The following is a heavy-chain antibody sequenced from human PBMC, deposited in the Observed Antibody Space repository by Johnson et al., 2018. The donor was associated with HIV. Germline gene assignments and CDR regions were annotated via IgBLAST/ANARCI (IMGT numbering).Heavy chain of an antibody. J-gene: IGHJ3*02. V-gene: IGHV3-30*04. CDR2: ISYDGGSK. CDR3: AREVGRYSGSYYGDAFVI. D-gene: IGHD1-26*01. CDR1: GFTFSSYP. Sequence: VQLVESGGGVVQPGRSLRLSCAASGFTFSSYPMHWVRQAPGKGLEWVAIISYDGGSKYYADSVKGRFTVSRDNSKNTLYLQINSLRPEDTAVYYCAREVGRYSGSYYGDAFVIWGQGTMVTVSA.